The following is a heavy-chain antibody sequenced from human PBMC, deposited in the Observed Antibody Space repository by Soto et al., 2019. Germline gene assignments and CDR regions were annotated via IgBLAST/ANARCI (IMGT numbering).Heavy chain of an antibody. Sequence: QVQLQQWGAGLLKPSETLSLTCAIYGGSFSGYYWSWIRQPPGMGLEWIGEVDHSGSTNYNPSLKSRVTISGDTSKNQFSLKLNSVTAADTAVYYCARDRQRGYCTGGSCYSYFDYWGQGALVIVSS. CDR3: ARDRQRGYCTGGSCYSYFDY. J-gene: IGHJ4*02. CDR2: VDHSGST. V-gene: IGHV4-34*01. D-gene: IGHD2-15*01. CDR1: GGSFSGYY.